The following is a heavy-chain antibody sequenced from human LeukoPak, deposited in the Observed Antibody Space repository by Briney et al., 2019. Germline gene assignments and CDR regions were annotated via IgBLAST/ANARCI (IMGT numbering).Heavy chain of an antibody. Sequence: GGSLRLSCAGSGFTFSDYYMVWVRQAPGKGLEWVGRSRNKANSYTTEYAASVKGRFTISRDDSKNSVFLQMSSLKTEDTAVYYCAKQSYSNSWNNFDYWGQGTLVTVSS. CDR3: AKQSYSNSWNNFDY. CDR1: GFTFSDYY. D-gene: IGHD6-13*01. J-gene: IGHJ4*02. V-gene: IGHV3-72*01. CDR2: SRNKANSYTT.